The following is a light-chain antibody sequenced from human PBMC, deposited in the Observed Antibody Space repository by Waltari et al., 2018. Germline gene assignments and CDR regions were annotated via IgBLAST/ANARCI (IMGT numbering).Light chain of an antibody. V-gene: IGKV1-12*01. CDR2: HAS. CDR3: QQGDSFPPT. Sequence: EIQMTQSPSSVSASVGDTVTISCRASQDISTWVAWYQQRPGRAPKLLIYHASSVQSGVPSRFSGSGSGTDFTLTISGLQPEDFGIYYCQQGDSFPPTFGLGTKVEV. CDR1: QDISTW. J-gene: IGKJ1*01.